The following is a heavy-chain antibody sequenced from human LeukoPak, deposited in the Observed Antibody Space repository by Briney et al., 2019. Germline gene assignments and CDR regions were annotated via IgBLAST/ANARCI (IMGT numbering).Heavy chain of an antibody. CDR2: INRDGTSR. CDR1: GFSFSEYW. J-gene: IGHJ4*02. Sequence: GGSLRLSCAASGFSFSEYWMHWVRQAPGKGLVWVSRINRDGTSRSYADSVKGRFTISRDNAKNTLYEQMNSLRAEDTAVYYCAREDSSGWALEYWGQGILVTVSS. D-gene: IGHD6-19*01. V-gene: IGHV3-74*01. CDR3: AREDSSGWALEY.